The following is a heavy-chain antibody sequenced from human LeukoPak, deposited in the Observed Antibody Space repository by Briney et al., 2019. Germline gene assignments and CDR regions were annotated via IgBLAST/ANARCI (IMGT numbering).Heavy chain of an antibody. CDR1: GDSISSGDYY. D-gene: IGHD4-17*01. V-gene: IGHV4-30-4*01. Sequence: ASETLSLTCTVSGDSISSGDYYWSWIRQPPGKGLEWIGYIYYSGSTYYNPSLKSRVTISVDTSKNQFSLKLSSVTAADTAVYYCARANYGDYGMGDFDYWGQGTLVTVSS. J-gene: IGHJ4*02. CDR3: ARANYGDYGMGDFDY. CDR2: IYYSGST.